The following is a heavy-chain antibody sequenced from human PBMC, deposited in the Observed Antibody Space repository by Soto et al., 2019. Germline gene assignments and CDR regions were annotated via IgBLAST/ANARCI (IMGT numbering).Heavy chain of an antibody. CDR2: IYWDDSK. J-gene: IGHJ4*02. D-gene: IGHD3-9*01. V-gene: IGHV2-5*02. Sequence: QITLKESGPTLVRPTQTLTLTCAFSGFSLSTSGVGVGWIRQPPGKALEWLAVIYWDDSKHYSPSLRSRLTITKDTSTTQVVLTVTNMDPMDTGTYYCAHKGPEDWPLDYWGQGTLVTVSS. CDR1: GFSLSTSGVG. CDR3: AHKGPEDWPLDY.